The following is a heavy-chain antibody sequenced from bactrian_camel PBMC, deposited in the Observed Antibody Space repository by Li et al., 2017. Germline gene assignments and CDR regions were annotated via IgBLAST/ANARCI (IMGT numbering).Heavy chain of an antibody. CDR3: ALVRAFCPRNKADFTY. Sequence: HVQLVESGGGSVQAGGSLRLTCAASGRTDSYNVMGLFRQAPGKEREGVAARYTGDDKAYYADSVKGRFTISTDNAKNTLYLQMNTLKPEDTAMYYCALVRAFCPRNKADFTYWGQGTQVTVS. J-gene: IGHJ6*01. V-gene: IGHV3S54*01. CDR2: RYTGDDKA. D-gene: IGHD1*01. CDR1: GRTDSYNV.